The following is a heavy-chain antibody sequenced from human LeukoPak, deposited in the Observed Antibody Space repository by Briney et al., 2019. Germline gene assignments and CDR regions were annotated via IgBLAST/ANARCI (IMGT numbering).Heavy chain of an antibody. CDR1: GFTFSNAW. J-gene: IGHJ4*02. D-gene: IGHD2-2*01. V-gene: IGHV3-21*01. Sequence: GGSLRLSCAASGFTFSNAWMSWVRQAPGKGLEWVSSISDTGYYIYYADSVKGRFTISRDNAKNSLFLQMNNLRAEDTAVYYCANHLACGSSTCPSFDYWGRGTLVTVSS. CDR3: ANHLACGSSTCPSFDY. CDR2: ISDTGYYI.